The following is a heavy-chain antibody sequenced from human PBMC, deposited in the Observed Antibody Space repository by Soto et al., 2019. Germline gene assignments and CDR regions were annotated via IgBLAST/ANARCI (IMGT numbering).Heavy chain of an antibody. CDR1: GAPITMGGYS. CDR2: IYYSGST. CDR3: ATRSGSYYNVAFDI. V-gene: IGHV4-31*03. J-gene: IGHJ3*02. D-gene: IGHD3-10*01. Sequence: SETLSLTCTVSGAPITMGGYSWGWSRRNPGKGLEWIGYIYYSGSTYYNPSLKSRVTISVDTSKNQFSLKLSSVTAADTAVYYCATRSGSYYNVAFDIWGQGTMVTVSS.